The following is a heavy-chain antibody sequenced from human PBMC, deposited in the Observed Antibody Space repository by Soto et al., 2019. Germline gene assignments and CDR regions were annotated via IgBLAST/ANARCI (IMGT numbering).Heavy chain of an antibody. J-gene: IGHJ5*02. CDR1: GFSLSTSGVG. V-gene: IGHV2-5*02. CDR2: IYWDNDR. CDR3: AHLDPYSSYWDVGWFDT. Sequence: QITLKESGPTLVEPTQTLTLTCSFSGFSLSTSGVGVGWLRQAPGKALECLGIIYWDNDRRYNPSLKKRLTLTKDTPNNQVILTMTYMEPVNTAAYYCAHLDPYSSYWDVGWFDTWCQGALVTVS. D-gene: IGHD2-21*01.